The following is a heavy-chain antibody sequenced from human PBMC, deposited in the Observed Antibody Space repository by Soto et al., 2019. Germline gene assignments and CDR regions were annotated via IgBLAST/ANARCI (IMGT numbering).Heavy chain of an antibody. D-gene: IGHD2-2*01. CDR3: ARAERRGLQLLLNDAFDI. J-gene: IGHJ3*02. Sequence: SETLSLTCTVSGGSLSSYYWSWSRQPPGKGLEWIGHIYYSGSTNYNPSLKSRVTISVDTSKYQFSLKLSSVTAADTAVYYCARAERRGLQLLLNDAFDIWGQGTMVTVSS. V-gene: IGHV4-59*01. CDR2: IYYSGST. CDR1: GGSLSSYY.